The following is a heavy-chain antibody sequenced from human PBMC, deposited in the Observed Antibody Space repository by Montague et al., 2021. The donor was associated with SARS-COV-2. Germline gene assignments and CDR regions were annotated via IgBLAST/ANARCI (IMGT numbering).Heavy chain of an antibody. CDR2: INRSGST. CDR1: GVSLSANF. CDR3: ARIGYLDRSGCSDFVGWFDH. V-gene: IGHV4-34*01. J-gene: IGHJ5*02. Sequence: SETLSLTCAVSGVSLSANFWTWIRQNPGKGLVWIGEINRSGSTNYNLSLKSRLTTSIDTSKTQFYLNLRSSTAADTAIYYCARIGYLDRSGCSDFVGWFDHWGPGTLVTVSS. D-gene: IGHD3-22*01.